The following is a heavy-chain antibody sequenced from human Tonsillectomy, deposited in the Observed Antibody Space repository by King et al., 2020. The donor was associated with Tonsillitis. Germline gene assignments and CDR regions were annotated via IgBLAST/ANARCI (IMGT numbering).Heavy chain of an antibody. D-gene: IGHD2-15*01. V-gene: IGHV4-39*02. J-gene: IGHJ4*02. CDR2: IYYSGST. CDR1: GGSISSSSYY. Sequence: LQLQESGPGLVKPSETLSLTCTVSGGSISSSSYYWGWIRQPPGKGLEWIGSIYYSGSTYYNPSLKSRVTISVDTSKNQFSLKLSSVTAADTALYYCAREGGGIVVVVAATSGYFDYWGQGTLVTVSS. CDR3: AREGGGIVVVVAATSGYFDY.